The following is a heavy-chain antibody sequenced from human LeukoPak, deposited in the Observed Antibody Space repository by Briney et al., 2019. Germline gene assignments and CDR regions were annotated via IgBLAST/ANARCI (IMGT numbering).Heavy chain of an antibody. CDR3: ARDSVPGSWEFDY. V-gene: IGHV3-21*01. J-gene: IGHJ4*02. Sequence: GGSLRLSCAASGFTFSSYSMNWVRQAPGKGLEWVSSISSSSSYIYYADSVKGRFTISRDNAKNSLYLQMNSLRAEDTAVHYCARDSVPGSWEFDYWGQGTLVTVSS. D-gene: IGHD6-13*01. CDR2: ISSSSSYI. CDR1: GFTFSSYS.